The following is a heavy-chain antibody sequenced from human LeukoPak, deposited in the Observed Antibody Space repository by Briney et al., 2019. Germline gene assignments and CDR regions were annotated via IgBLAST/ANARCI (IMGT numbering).Heavy chain of an antibody. CDR2: INPSGGST. CDR3: ARRGSSTSWPHYYYYMDV. D-gene: IGHD2-2*01. V-gene: IGHV1-46*01. CDR1: GYTFTSYY. Sequence: GASVKVSCKASGYTFTSYYMHWVRQAPGQGLEWMGIINPSGGSTSYAQKFQGRVTMTRDTSTSTVYMELSSLRSEDTAVYYCARRGSSTSWPHYYYYMDVWGKGTTVTVSS. J-gene: IGHJ6*03.